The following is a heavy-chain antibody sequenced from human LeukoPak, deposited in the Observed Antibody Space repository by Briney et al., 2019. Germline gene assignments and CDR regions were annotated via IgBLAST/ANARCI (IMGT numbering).Heavy chain of an antibody. V-gene: IGHV5-51*01. CDR1: GYSFTNFW. Sequence: GESLKISCNGSGYSFTNFWIGWVRQMPGKGLEWMGIIHPTDSDPKYSPSFQGQVTISVDKSISTAYLQWSSLKASDTAMYYCARLILNYGWDWGQGTLVTVSS. CDR2: IHPTDSDP. CDR3: ARLILNYGWD. J-gene: IGHJ4*02. D-gene: IGHD3-10*01.